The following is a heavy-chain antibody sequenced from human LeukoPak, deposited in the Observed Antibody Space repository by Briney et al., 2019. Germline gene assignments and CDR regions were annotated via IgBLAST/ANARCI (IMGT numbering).Heavy chain of an antibody. D-gene: IGHD2-2*01. CDR3: AREWCSSTSCYPYFDY. CDR2: TNPNSGGT. CDR1: GYTFTGYY. Sequence: ASVKVSCKASGYTFTGYYMHWVRQAPGQGLEWMGWTNPNSGGTNYAQKFQGRVTMTRDTSISTAYMELSRLRSDDTAVYYCAREWCSSTSCYPYFDYWGQGTLVTVSS. V-gene: IGHV1-2*02. J-gene: IGHJ4*02.